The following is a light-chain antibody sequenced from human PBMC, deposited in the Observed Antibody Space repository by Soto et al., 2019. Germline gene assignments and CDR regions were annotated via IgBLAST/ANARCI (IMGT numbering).Light chain of an antibody. V-gene: IGKV3-15*01. Sequence: EIVMTQSPATLSVSPGERGTLFCRASQSVNNNFLAWYQQKPGQAPRLLIHGASTRATGIPARFSGSGSGTEFTLTISSLQSEDFAVYYCQQYSAWPLTFGGGTKVEIK. J-gene: IGKJ4*01. CDR2: GAS. CDR3: QQYSAWPLT. CDR1: QSVNNN.